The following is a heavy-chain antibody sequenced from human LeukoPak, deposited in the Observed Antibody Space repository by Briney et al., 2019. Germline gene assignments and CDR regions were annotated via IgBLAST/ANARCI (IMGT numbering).Heavy chain of an antibody. CDR2: IYYSGST. V-gene: IGHV4-59*08. D-gene: IGHD6-13*01. CDR1: GGSISSYY. CDR3: ARLVAAAAGSASDI. J-gene: IGHJ3*02. Sequence: SETLSLTCTVSGGSISSYYWSWIRQPPGKGLEWIGYIYYSGSTNYNPSLKSRVTISVDTSKNQFSLKLSSVTAADAAVYYCARLVAAAAGSASDIWGQGTMVTVSS.